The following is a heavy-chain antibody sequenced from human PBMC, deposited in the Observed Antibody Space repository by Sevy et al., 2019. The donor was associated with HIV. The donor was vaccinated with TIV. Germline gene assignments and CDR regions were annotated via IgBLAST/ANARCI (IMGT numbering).Heavy chain of an antibody. D-gene: IGHD3-10*01. CDR3: ARPNSMAPYTLDV. V-gene: IGHV4-39*01. Sequence: SETLSLTCTVSGGSISSSSYYWAWIRQSPGKGLEWIGSIYYTGTTHSNPSLKSRVTISKDISKNQFFLRLRSVTVADTAMYFCARPNSMAPYTLDVWGQGTTVTVSS. J-gene: IGHJ6*02. CDR2: IYYTGTT. CDR1: GGSISSSSYY.